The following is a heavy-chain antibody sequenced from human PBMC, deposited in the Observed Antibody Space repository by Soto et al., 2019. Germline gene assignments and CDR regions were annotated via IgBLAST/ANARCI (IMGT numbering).Heavy chain of an antibody. V-gene: IGHV1-69*01. CDR2: IIPIFVTA. D-gene: IGHD5-12*01. CDR1: GGTFSSYA. J-gene: IGHJ4*02. CDR3: ARVDKLGMATTS. Sequence: QVQLVQSGAEVKKPGSSVKVSCKASGGTFSSYAISGVRQAPGQGLEWMEGIIPIFVTANYAQKFQGRVTITADESTSTAYMELNSLRSEDTAVYYCARVDKLGMATTSWGQGTLVTVSS.